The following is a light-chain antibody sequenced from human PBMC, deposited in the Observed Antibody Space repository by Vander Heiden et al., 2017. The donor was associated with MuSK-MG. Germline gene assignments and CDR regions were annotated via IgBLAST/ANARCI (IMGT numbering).Light chain of an antibody. CDR3: AAWDDSLNGRV. Sequence: QSVLTQPPSASGTPGQRVTISCSGSSSNIGSNTVNWYQQLPGTAPKLLIYSNTRRPSGVPARFSGSKSGTSASLAISGLQSEDEADYYCAAWDDSLNGRVFGGGTKLTVL. V-gene: IGLV1-44*01. CDR1: SSNIGSNT. CDR2: SNT. J-gene: IGLJ3*02.